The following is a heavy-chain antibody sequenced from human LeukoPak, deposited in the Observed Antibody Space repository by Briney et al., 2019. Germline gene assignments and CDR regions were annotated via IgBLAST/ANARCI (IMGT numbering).Heavy chain of an antibody. Sequence: TGGSLRLSCAASGFTFDDYGMSWVRQAPGKGLEWVSGINWNGGSTGYADSVKGRFTISRDKAKNSLYLQMNSLRAEDTALYYCARHVLRYFDWLPDAFDIWGQGTMVTVSS. V-gene: IGHV3-20*04. CDR1: GFTFDDYG. CDR3: ARHVLRYFDWLPDAFDI. D-gene: IGHD3-9*01. J-gene: IGHJ3*02. CDR2: INWNGGST.